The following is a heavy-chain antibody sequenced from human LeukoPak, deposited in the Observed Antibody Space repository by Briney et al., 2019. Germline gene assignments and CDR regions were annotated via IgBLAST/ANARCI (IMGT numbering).Heavy chain of an antibody. CDR1: GGSTSSYY. CDR2: IYYSGST. Sequence: SETLSLTCTVSGGSTSSYYWSWIRQPPGKGLEWIGYIYYSGSTNYNPSLKSRVTISVDTSKNQFSLKLSSVTAADTAVYYCARDRTYYYYGMDVWGQGTTVTVSS. V-gene: IGHV4-59*01. CDR3: ARDRTYYYYGMDV. J-gene: IGHJ6*02.